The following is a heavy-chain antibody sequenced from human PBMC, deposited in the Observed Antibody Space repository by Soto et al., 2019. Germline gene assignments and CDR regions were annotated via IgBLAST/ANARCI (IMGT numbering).Heavy chain of an antibody. CDR2: INWNGGST. D-gene: IGHD3-22*01. CDR1: GFTFDDYG. V-gene: IGHV3-20*04. J-gene: IGHJ3*02. Sequence: GGPLRLYCAASGFTFDDYGMSWVRQAPGKGLEWVSGINWNGGSTGYADSVKGRFTISRDNAKNSLYLQMNSLRAEDTALYYCARGHGTYYYDSSGYRDAFDILGLDTIVPVS. CDR3: ARGHGTYYYDSSGYRDAFDI.